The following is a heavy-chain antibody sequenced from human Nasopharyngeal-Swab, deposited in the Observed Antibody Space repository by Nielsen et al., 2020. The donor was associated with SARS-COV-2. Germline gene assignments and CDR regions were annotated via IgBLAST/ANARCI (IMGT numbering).Heavy chain of an antibody. CDR1: GFTFSDSA. D-gene: IGHD2-15*01. CDR2: IRSKGNTYAT. J-gene: IGHJ4*02. Sequence: GESLKISCAASGFTFSDSAIHWVRQAPGKGLEWVGLIRSKGNTYATAYAASVKGRFIIFRDEPTNTGYLQINSLKTEDTSVYYCTRCGGGCYSGRDYWGQGTLVTVSS. CDR3: TRCGGGCYSGRDY. V-gene: IGHV3-73*01.